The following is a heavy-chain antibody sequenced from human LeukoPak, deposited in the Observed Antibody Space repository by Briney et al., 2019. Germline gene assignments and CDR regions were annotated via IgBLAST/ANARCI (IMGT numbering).Heavy chain of an antibody. V-gene: IGHV4-59*01. CDR1: GGSISSYY. CDR3: ARMIVGAHGGNWFDP. D-gene: IGHD1-26*01. CDR2: IYYSGST. J-gene: IGHJ5*02. Sequence: SETLSLTCTVSGGSISSYYWRWIRQPPGQGLEWIGYIYYSGSTNYNPSLKSRVTISVDTSKNQFSLKLSSVTAADTAVYYCARMIVGAHGGNWFDPWGQGTLVTVSS.